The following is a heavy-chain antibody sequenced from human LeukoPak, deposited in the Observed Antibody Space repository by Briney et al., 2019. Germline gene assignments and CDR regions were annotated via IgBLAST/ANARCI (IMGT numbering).Heavy chain of an antibody. J-gene: IGHJ4*02. Sequence: SVKVSCKASGGTFSSYAISWVRQAPGQGLEWMGGIIPIFGTANYAQKFQGRVTITADKSTSTAYMELSSLRSEDTAVYYCAKGFLEYCSGSRCYGFDYWGQGTLVTVSS. CDR3: AKGFLEYCSGSRCYGFDY. V-gene: IGHV1-69*06. CDR1: GGTFSSYA. CDR2: IIPIFGTA. D-gene: IGHD2-15*01.